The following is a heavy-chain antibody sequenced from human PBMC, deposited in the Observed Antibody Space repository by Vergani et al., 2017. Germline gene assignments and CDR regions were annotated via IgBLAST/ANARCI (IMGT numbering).Heavy chain of an antibody. CDR3: SRGRRYSFGYSDY. Sequence: EVQLVESGGGLVPPGRSLRLSCAASGFSFGDYAMTWVRQAPGKGLEWVAFIRNKAYGGTTEYAASVKGRFTISRDDSKSLAYLQLSGLKTEDTAVYFCSRGRRYSFGYSDYWGQGTLVTVSS. V-gene: IGHV3-49*04. CDR1: GFSFGDYA. J-gene: IGHJ4*02. CDR2: IRNKAYGGTT. D-gene: IGHD5-18*01.